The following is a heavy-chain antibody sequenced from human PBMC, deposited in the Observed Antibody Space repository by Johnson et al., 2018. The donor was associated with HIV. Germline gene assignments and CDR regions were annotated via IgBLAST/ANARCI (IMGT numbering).Heavy chain of an antibody. Sequence: QVQLVESGGGLVQPGGSLRLSCAASGFTFSSYWMSWVRQAPGRGLEWVAVISYDGSNKYYADSVKGRFTISRDNSKNTLYLQMNSLRAEDTAVYYCARVATHAFDIWGQGTMVTVSS. CDR1: GFTFSSYW. CDR3: ARVATHAFDI. D-gene: IGHD1-26*01. J-gene: IGHJ3*02. CDR2: ISYDGSNK. V-gene: IGHV3-30-3*01.